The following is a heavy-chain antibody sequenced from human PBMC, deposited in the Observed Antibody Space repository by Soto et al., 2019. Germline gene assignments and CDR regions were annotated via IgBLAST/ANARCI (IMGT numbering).Heavy chain of an antibody. CDR1: GGSFIGYY. CDR3: ARGRYSSGWYNWFDP. D-gene: IGHD6-19*01. J-gene: IGHJ5*02. V-gene: IGHV4-34*01. Sequence: SETLSLTCAVYGGSFIGYYWSWIRQPPGKGLEWIGEINHSGSTNYNPSLKSRVTISVDTSKNQFSLKLSSVTAADTAVYYCARGRYSSGWYNWFDPWGQGTLVTVSS. CDR2: INHSGST.